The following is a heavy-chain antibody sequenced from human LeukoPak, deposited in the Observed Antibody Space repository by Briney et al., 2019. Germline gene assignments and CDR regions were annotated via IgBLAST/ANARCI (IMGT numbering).Heavy chain of an antibody. D-gene: IGHD1-26*01. CDR1: GFTFSSNW. Sequence: GGSLRLSCAASGFTFSSNWMHWVRQSAGRGLEWVSTIGTEADPFYPGSVKGRFTISRDNAKDSLYLQMNSPRVEDTGVYYCATGERPPPYTTDAWYFALWGRGTRVTVSS. J-gene: IGHJ2*01. V-gene: IGHV3-13*04. CDR2: IGTEADP. CDR3: ATGERPPPYTTDAWYFAL.